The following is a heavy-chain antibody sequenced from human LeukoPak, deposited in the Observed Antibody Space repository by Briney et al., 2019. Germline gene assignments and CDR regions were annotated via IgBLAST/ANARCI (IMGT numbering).Heavy chain of an antibody. D-gene: IGHD2-15*01. V-gene: IGHV1-46*01. CDR2: INPSGGST. CDR3: ARNGGSLEYFQH. CDR1: GYTFTSYY. Sequence: ASVKVSCKASGYTFTSYYMHWVRQAPGQGLEWMGIINPSGGSTSYAQKFQGRVTMTRDMSTSTVYMELSSLRSEDTAVYYCARNGGSLEYFQHWGQGTLVTVSS. J-gene: IGHJ1*01.